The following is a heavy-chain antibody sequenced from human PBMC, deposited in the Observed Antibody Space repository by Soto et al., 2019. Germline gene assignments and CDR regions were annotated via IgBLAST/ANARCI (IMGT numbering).Heavy chain of an antibody. Sequence: PSETLSLTCTVSGGSISSYYWSWIRQPPGKGLEWIGYIYYSGSTNYNPSLKSRVTISVDTSKNQFSLKLSSVTAADTAVYYCAGTYDSVADYWGQGTLVTVSS. CDR2: IYYSGST. CDR1: GGSISSYY. D-gene: IGHD3-9*01. V-gene: IGHV4-59*08. J-gene: IGHJ4*02. CDR3: AGTYDSVADY.